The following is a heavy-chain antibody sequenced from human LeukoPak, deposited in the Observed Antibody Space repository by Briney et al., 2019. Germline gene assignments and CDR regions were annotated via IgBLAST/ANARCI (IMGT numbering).Heavy chain of an antibody. Sequence: PSETLSLTCTVSGGSISSSSYYWGWIRQPPGKGLEWIGSIYYSGSTYYNPSLKSRVTISVDTSKNQFSLQLSSVTAADTSVYYCARGNYYDSSGYYPLADAFDIWGQGTMVTVSS. V-gene: IGHV4-39*01. CDR2: IYYSGST. J-gene: IGHJ3*02. CDR1: GGSISSSSYY. CDR3: ARGNYYDSSGYYPLADAFDI. D-gene: IGHD3-22*01.